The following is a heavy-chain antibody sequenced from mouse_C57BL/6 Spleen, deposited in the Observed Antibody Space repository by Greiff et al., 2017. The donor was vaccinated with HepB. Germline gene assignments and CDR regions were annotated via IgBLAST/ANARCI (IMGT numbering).Heavy chain of an antibody. CDR2: IYPGSGST. CDR3: ARSGAYYTPDWYFDV. Sequence: VQLQQSGAELVKPGASVKMSCKASGYTFTSYWITWVKQRPGQGLEWIGDIYPGSGSTNYNEKFKSKATLTVDTSSSTAYMQLSSLTSEDSAVYCCARSGAYYTPDWYFDVWGTGTTVTVSS. V-gene: IGHV1-55*01. CDR1: GYTFTSYW. D-gene: IGHD2-12*01. J-gene: IGHJ1*03.